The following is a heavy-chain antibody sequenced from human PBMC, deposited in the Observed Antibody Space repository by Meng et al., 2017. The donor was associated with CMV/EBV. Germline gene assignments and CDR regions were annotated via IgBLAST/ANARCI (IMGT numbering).Heavy chain of an antibody. CDR3: ARERIAAAGTDAFDI. CDR2: IYSGGST. CDR1: GFTVSSNY. V-gene: IGHV3-66*02. Sequence: GESLKISCAASGFTVSSNYMSWVRQAPGKGLEWVSVIYSGGSTYYADSVKGRFTISRDNSKNTLYLQMNSLRAEDTAVYYCARERIAAAGTDAFDIWGQGTTVTVSS. J-gene: IGHJ3*02. D-gene: IGHD6-13*01.